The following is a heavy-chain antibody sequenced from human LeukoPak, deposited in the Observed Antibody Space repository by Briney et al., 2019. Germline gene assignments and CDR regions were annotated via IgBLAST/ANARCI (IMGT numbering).Heavy chain of an antibody. J-gene: IGHJ4*02. CDR1: GFTFGSYA. D-gene: IGHD2-15*01. V-gene: IGHV3-23*01. CDR3: AKTTTGYSSGRYPAWPIDY. CDR2: IFGSGGSA. Sequence: GGSLRLSCAASGFTFGSYAMYWVRQAPGKGLEWVSGIFGSGGSAHYADSVKGRFAISRDNSKNTVYLQMDSLRAEDTATYYCAKTTTGYSSGRYPAWPIDYWGQGTLVTVSS.